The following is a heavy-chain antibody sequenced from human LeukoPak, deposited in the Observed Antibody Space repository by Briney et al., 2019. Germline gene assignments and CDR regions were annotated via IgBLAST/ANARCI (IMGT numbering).Heavy chain of an antibody. Sequence: GGSLRLSCAASGFMFSDYWMAWVRQAPGKGLEWLANINEDGSDKNYVASEKGRFTISRDNAKNSLYLQMNSLRAEDTAVYYCARVITFGGVIAIYYFDYWGQGTLVTVSS. CDR3: ARVITFGGVIAIYYFDY. CDR1: GFMFSDYW. V-gene: IGHV3-7*04. J-gene: IGHJ4*02. CDR2: INEDGSDK. D-gene: IGHD3-16*02.